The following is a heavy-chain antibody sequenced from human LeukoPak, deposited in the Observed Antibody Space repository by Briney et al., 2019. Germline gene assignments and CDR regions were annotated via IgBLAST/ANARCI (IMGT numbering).Heavy chain of an antibody. CDR3: ARRYCSGGSCYSIDY. CDR1: GFTFSSYG. D-gene: IGHD2-15*01. Sequence: GGSLRLSCAASGFTFSSYGMHWVRQAPGKGLEWVAFIRYDGSNKYYDSVKGRFTISRDNSENTLYLQMNSLRAEDTAVYYCARRYCSGGSCYSIDYWGQGTLVTVSS. V-gene: IGHV3-30*02. J-gene: IGHJ4*02. CDR2: IRYDGSNK.